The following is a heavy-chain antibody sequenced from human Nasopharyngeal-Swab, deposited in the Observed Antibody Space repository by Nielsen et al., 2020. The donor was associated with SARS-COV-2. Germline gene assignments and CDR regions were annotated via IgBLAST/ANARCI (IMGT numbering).Heavy chain of an antibody. V-gene: IGHV7-4-1*02. J-gene: IGHJ4*02. Sequence: RQAPGHGLEWMGWINTNTGNPTYAQGFTGRFVFSLDTSVSTAYLQISSLKAEDTAVYYCAREGSDGSGPGDFDYWGQGTLVTVSS. CDR2: INTNTGNP. CDR3: AREGSDGSGPGDFDY. D-gene: IGHD3-10*01.